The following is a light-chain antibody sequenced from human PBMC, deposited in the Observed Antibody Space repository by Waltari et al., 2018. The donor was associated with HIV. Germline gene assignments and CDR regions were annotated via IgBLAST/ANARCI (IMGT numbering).Light chain of an antibody. V-gene: IGLV1-44*01. CDR1: TPNIGSSN. CDR2: ADA. CDR3: STWDERLNGVV. Sequence: QSVLTQPPSASGAPGQRVTISCSGSTPNIGSSNVNWYQQFARAAPKLLICADAQRPSGVPDRFSGSKSGTSASLVISGLQSEDEADYYCSTWDERLNGVVFGGGTRLTVV. J-gene: IGLJ2*01.